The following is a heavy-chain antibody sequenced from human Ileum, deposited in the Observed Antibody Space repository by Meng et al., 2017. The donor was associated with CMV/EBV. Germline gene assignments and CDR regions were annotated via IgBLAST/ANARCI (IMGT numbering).Heavy chain of an antibody. V-gene: IGHV3-15*01. CDR3: SIDISEAGNGELDY. D-gene: IGHD6-19*01. CDR2: IKSETSGGTS. J-gene: IGHJ4*02. Sequence: LSLTCAASGFSFISAWMTWVRQAPGKGLEWVGRIKSETSGGTSDFAAPMEGRFTISRDDSKKTVYLQMNSLKSEDTAVYYCSIDISEAGNGELDYWGQGTLVTVSS. CDR1: GFSFISAW.